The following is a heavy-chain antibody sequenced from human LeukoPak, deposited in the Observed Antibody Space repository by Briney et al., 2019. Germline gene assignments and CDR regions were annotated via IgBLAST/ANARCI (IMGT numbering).Heavy chain of an antibody. D-gene: IGHD2-15*01. CDR2: ITGSGAGT. Sequence: GGSLRLSCAASGFTFSSYVMSWVRQPPGKGLEWISAITGSGAGTYYADSVKGRFTISRDNSKNTLFLQMNSLRAEDTAIYYCARGLGHCSGGSCYWGTFDYWGQGTLVTVSS. J-gene: IGHJ4*02. CDR1: GFTFSSYV. CDR3: ARGLGHCSGGSCYWGTFDY. V-gene: IGHV3-23*01.